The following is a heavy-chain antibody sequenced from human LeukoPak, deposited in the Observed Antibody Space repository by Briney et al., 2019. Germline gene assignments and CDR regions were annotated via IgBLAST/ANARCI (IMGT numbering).Heavy chain of an antibody. V-gene: IGHV3-7*01. CDR3: VRGRGSYFLDY. Sequence: GGSLRLSCAASGSTFSKYWLSWVREAPGKGLEWVANIKQDGSEKDYVDSVKGRFTISRDNAKNSLYLQMNSLRPEDTSVYYCVRGRGSYFLDYWGQGTLVTVSS. CDR2: IKQDGSEK. D-gene: IGHD1-26*01. CDR1: GSTFSKYW. J-gene: IGHJ4*02.